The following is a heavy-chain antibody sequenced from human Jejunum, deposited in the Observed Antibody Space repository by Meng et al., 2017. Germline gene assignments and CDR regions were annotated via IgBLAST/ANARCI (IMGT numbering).Heavy chain of an antibody. D-gene: IGHD1-26*01. CDR2: ISRDGGTT. CDR3: AKDKSGSSYN. CDR1: GFTFDNSA. V-gene: IGHV3-43D*04. J-gene: IGHJ4*02. Sequence: GESLKISCTASGFTFDNSALHCIRQAPGKGLEWVSFISRDGGTTLYADSVKVRFCFSRDNIKNSVHLQMHSLRPEATSLYYCAKDKSGSSYNWGQGTLVTVSS.